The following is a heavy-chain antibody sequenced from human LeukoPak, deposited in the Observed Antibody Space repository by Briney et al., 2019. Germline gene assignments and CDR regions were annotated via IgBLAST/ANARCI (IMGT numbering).Heavy chain of an antibody. D-gene: IGHD6-6*01. CDR2: INHSGST. J-gene: IGHJ4*02. CDR1: GGSFSGYY. CDR3: ARPNRAARPGLDFDY. V-gene: IGHV4-34*01. Sequence: SETLSLTCAVYGGSFSGYYWSWIRQPPGKGLEWIGEINHSGSTNCNPSLKSRVTISVDTSKNQFSLKLSSVTAADTAVYYCARPNRAARPGLDFDYWGQGTLVTVSS.